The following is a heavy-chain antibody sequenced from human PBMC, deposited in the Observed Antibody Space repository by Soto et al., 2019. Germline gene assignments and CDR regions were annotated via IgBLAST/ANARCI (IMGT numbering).Heavy chain of an antibody. CDR3: ARVPCSSTSCYATYFDY. V-gene: IGHV1-2*04. Sequence: ASVKVSCKASGYTFTGYYMHWVRQAPGQGLEWMGWINPNSGGTNYAQKFQGWVTMTRDTSISTAYMELSRLRSDDTAVYYCARVPCSSTSCYATYFDYWGQGTLVTVSS. D-gene: IGHD2-2*01. CDR2: INPNSGGT. CDR1: GYTFTGYY. J-gene: IGHJ4*02.